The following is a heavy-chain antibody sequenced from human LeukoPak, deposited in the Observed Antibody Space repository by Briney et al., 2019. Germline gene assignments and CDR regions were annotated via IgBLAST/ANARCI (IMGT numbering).Heavy chain of an antibody. CDR2: ISSSGSAI. CDR1: GFTFSSYG. V-gene: IGHV3-48*01. Sequence: GGSLRLSCAASGFTFSSYGMNWVRQAPGKGLEWVSYISSSGSAIYYADSVKGRFTISRDNAKNSLYLQMNSLRAEDTAVYYCARDYPAAIHYWGQGTLVTVSS. D-gene: IGHD2-2*02. CDR3: ARDYPAAIHY. J-gene: IGHJ4*02.